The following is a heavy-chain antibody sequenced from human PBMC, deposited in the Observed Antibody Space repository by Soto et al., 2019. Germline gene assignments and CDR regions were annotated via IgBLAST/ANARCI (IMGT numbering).Heavy chain of an antibody. V-gene: IGHV5-51*01. D-gene: IGHD3-22*01. CDR2: IYPGDSDT. Sequence: GESPNISCKGSGYSFTSYWIGWVRQMPGKGLEWMGIIYPGDSDTRYSPSFQGQVTISADKSISTAYLQWSSLKASDTAMYYCARGVRVITRHYYYGIDVWGQGTTVTVSS. CDR1: GYSFTSYW. CDR3: ARGVRVITRHYYYGIDV. J-gene: IGHJ6*02.